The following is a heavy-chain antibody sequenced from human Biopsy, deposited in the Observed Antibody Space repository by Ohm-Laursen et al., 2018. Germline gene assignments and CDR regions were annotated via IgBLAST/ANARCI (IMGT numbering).Heavy chain of an antibody. V-gene: IGHV1-2*02. J-gene: IGHJ4*02. CDR3: AKDLLEWSVPS. Sequence: SVKVSCKASGYTFTDYYVHWVRQAPGHGLEWMGWIDTINGGARYAQKFQGRVTMTRDTSISTMYMDLSSLRSDDTAVYYCAKDLLEWSVPSWGQGTLVTVSS. D-gene: IGHD3-3*01. CDR1: GYTFTDYY. CDR2: IDTINGGA.